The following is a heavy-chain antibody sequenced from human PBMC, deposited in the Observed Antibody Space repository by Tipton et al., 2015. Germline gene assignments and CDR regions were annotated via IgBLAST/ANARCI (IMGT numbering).Heavy chain of an antibody. CDR1: GYSISSGYY. CDR3: ARGEIGDFDS. D-gene: IGHD4-17*01. V-gene: IGHV4-38-2*01. Sequence: GLVKPSETLSLTCAISGYSISSGYYWGWIRQPPGKGLEWIGSTYHSGDSYYNPSLKSRVTISVDTSKNRFSLQLKSVTAADTAVYYCARGEIGDFDSWGQGTLVTVSS. J-gene: IGHJ4*02. CDR2: TYHSGDS.